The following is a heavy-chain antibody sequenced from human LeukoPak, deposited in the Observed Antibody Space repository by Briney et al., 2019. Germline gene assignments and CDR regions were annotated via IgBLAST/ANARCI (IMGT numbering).Heavy chain of an antibody. J-gene: IGHJ4*02. CDR3: ATFPYSSGVRDS. D-gene: IGHD6-19*01. Sequence: SETLSLTCTVSGGSISSSSYYWGWIRQPPGKGLEWIGSIYYSGSTYYNPSLKSRVTISVDTSKNQFSLKLSSVTAADTAVYYCATFPYSSGVRDSWGQGTLVTVSS. CDR2: IYYSGST. V-gene: IGHV4-39*01. CDR1: GGSISSSSYY.